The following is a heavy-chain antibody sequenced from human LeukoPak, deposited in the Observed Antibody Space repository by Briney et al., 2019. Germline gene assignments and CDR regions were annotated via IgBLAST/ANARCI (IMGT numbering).Heavy chain of an antibody. J-gene: IGHJ3*02. V-gene: IGHV4-59*01. CDR3: ARDLVTVTKGFDI. D-gene: IGHD4-17*01. Sequence: SETLSLTCAVTADSFSSYYWTWIRQPPGKGLEWIGYISYIGSTNYNPSLKSRVTISIDTSKNQFSLKLSSVTAADTAVYYCARDLVTVTKGFDIWGQGTMVSVSS. CDR2: ISYIGST. CDR1: ADSFSSYY.